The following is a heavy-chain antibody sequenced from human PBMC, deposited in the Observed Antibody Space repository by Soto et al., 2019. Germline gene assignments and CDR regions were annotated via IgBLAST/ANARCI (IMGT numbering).Heavy chain of an antibody. CDR3: ARCEGGYCSSITCTPFDY. D-gene: IGHD2-2*01. CDR1: GFTFRAYY. Sequence: QVQLVESGGGLAKPGGSLRLSCAASGFTFRAYYMSWIRQAPGKGLEWVSYISSGGTNIYYAGSVKGRFTISRDNAKNSVYLQMNSLGVVYTAVYYCARCEGGYCSSITCTPFDYRGQITLVTVSP. CDR2: ISSGGTNI. J-gene: IGHJ4*02. V-gene: IGHV3-11*01.